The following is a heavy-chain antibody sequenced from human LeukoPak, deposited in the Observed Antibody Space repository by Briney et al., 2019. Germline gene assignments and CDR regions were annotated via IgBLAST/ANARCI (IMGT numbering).Heavy chain of an antibody. Sequence: PGGSLRLSCAASGVTFSIYGMSWGRQAPGKGLEWVSAISGRGGSTYYADSVKGRFTISRDNSKNTLYLQMNSLRAEDTAVYYCANKVAADYWGQGTLVTVSS. D-gene: IGHD6-19*01. CDR2: ISGRGGST. CDR3: ANKVAADY. J-gene: IGHJ4*02. CDR1: GVTFSIYG. V-gene: IGHV3-23*01.